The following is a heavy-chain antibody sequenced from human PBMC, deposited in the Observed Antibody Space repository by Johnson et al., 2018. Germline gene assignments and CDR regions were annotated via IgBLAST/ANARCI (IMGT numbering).Heavy chain of an antibody. CDR3: AREDVWGPGWFDP. Sequence: EVQLVESGGGLVKPGRSLRLSCAASGFTFHDYAMHWVRQAPGKGLEWVSGISWNSGSIGYADSVKGRFTISRDNAKNPLYLQMNSLRAEDRAVYYCAREDVWGPGWFDPWGQGTLVTVSS. CDR2: ISWNSGSI. J-gene: IGHJ5*02. CDR1: GFTFHDYA. V-gene: IGHV3-9*01. D-gene: IGHD3-16*01.